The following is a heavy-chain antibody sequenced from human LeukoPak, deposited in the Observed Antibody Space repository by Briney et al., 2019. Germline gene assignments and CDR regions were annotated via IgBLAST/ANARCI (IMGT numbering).Heavy chain of an antibody. CDR1: GFTFDDYA. D-gene: IGHD2-2*01. CDR2: ISWNSGSV. V-gene: IGHV3-9*01. J-gene: IGHJ5*02. CDR3: ARNRNYCSSTSCYPHWFDP. Sequence: PGRSLRLSCAASGFTFDDYAMHWVRQAPGKGLEWVSGISWNSGSVGYADSVKGRFTISRDNAKNSLYLQMNSLRAEDTAVYYCARNRNYCSSTSCYPHWFDPWGQGTLVTVSS.